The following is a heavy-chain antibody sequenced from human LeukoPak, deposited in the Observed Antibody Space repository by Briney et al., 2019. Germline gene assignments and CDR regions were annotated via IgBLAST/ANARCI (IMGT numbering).Heavy chain of an antibody. Sequence: GGSLRLSCVASGFTFSSYAMHWVRQAPGKGLEWVALISYDGSNKYYADSVKGRLTISRENSKNTLYLQMNSLRAEDTAVYYCARGGVYSSGSYYLYYFDYWGQGTLVTVSS. CDR1: GFTFSSYA. D-gene: IGHD6-19*01. V-gene: IGHV3-30-3*01. CDR3: ARGGVYSSGSYYLYYFDY. J-gene: IGHJ4*02. CDR2: ISYDGSNK.